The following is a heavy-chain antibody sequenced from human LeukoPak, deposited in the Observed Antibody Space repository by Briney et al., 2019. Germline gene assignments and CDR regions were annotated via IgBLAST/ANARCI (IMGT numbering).Heavy chain of an antibody. V-gene: IGHV3-53*01. J-gene: IGHJ6*02. D-gene: IGHD6-13*01. CDR3: AKDRSSSWYPPYYYYYYGMDV. CDR1: GFTVSSNY. Sequence: GGSLRLSCAASGFTVSSNYMSWVRQAPGKGLEWVPVIYSGGSTYYADSVKGRFTISRDNSKSTLYLQMNSLRAEDTAVYYCAKDRSSSWYPPYYYYYYGMDVWGQGTTVTVSS. CDR2: IYSGGST.